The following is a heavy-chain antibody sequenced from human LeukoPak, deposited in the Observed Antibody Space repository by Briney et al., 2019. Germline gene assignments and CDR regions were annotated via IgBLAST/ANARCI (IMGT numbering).Heavy chain of an antibody. J-gene: IGHJ3*02. CDR3: ARDLESEYYYGSGSYLGAFDI. D-gene: IGHD3-10*01. CDR1: GGSISNKY. CDR2: IYYSGST. V-gene: IGHV4-59*01. Sequence: PSETLSLTCTVSGGSISNKYWSWIRQPPGKGLEWIGYIYYSGSTNYNPSLKSRVTISVDTSKNQFSLKLSSVTAADTAVYYCARDLESEYYYGSGSYLGAFDIWGQGTMVTVSS.